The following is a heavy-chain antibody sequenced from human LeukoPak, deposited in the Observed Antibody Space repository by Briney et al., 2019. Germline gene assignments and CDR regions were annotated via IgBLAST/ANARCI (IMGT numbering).Heavy chain of an antibody. CDR3: AKENSGPSLDY. CDR1: GFTFSSYG. D-gene: IGHD2/OR15-2a*01. CDR2: IRYDGSNK. V-gene: IGHV3-30*02. Sequence: PGGSLRLSCASSGFTFSSYGMHWVRQAPGKGLEWVTFIRYDGSNKYYADSVKGRFTISRDNSKNTLYLQMNSLRPEDTALYYCAKENSGPSLDYWGQGTLVTVSS. J-gene: IGHJ4*02.